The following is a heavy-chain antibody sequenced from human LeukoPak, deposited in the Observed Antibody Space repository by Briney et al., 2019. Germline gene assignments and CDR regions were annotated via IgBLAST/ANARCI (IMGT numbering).Heavy chain of an antibody. CDR1: GFTFSSYS. CDR3: ARDPGFGERTLDY. J-gene: IGHJ4*02. CDR2: ISSSSSYI. D-gene: IGHD3-10*01. Sequence: GGSLRLSCAASGFTFSSYSMNWVRQAPGKGLEWVSSISSSSSYIYYADSVKGRFTISRDNAKNSLYLQMNSLRAEDTAVYYCARDPGFGERTLDYWGQGTLVTVSS. V-gene: IGHV3-21*01.